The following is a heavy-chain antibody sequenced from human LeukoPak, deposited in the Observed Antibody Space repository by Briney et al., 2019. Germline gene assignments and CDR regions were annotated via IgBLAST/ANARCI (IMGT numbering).Heavy chain of an antibody. CDR3: ARRRRIGRYSYGCLDY. CDR2: IYYSGST. Sequence: SETLSLTCTVSGGSISSSSYYWGWIRQPPGKGLVWIGSIYYSGSTYYNPSLKSRVTISVDTSKNQFSLKLSSVTAADTAVYYCARRRRIGRYSYGCLDYWGQGTLVTVSS. D-gene: IGHD5-18*01. J-gene: IGHJ4*02. V-gene: IGHV4-39*01. CDR1: GGSISSSSYY.